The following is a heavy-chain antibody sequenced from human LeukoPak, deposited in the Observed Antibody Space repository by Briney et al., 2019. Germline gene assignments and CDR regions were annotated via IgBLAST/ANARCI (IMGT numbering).Heavy chain of an antibody. CDR1: GGSISSYY. V-gene: IGHV4-59*08. Sequence: SETLSLTCTLSGGSISSYYWSWIRQPPGKGLEWIGYIYYSGSTNYNPSLKSRVTISVDTSKNQFSLKLSSVTAADTAMYYCAKSGGYGLIDYWGQGTLVTVSS. CDR3: AKSGGYGLIDY. J-gene: IGHJ4*02. D-gene: IGHD1-26*01. CDR2: IYYSGST.